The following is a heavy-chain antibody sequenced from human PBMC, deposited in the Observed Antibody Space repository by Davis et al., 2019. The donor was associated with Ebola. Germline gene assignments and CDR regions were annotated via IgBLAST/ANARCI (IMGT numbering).Heavy chain of an antibody. V-gene: IGHV1-69*06. CDR3: AASAGTVGKFDY. J-gene: IGHJ4*01. CDR2: IIPIFGTA. CDR1: GGTFSSYA. D-gene: IGHD1-14*01. Sequence: SVKVSCKASGGTFSSYAISWVRQAPGQGLEWMEGIIPIFGTANYAQKFQGRVTITADKSTSTAYMELSSLRSEDTAVYFCAASAGTVGKFDYWGQGTLVTVSS.